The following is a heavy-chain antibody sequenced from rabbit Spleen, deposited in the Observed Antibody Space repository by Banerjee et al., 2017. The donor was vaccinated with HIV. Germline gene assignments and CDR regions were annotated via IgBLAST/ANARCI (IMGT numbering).Heavy chain of an antibody. J-gene: IGHJ4*01. V-gene: IGHV1S40*01. CDR3: AKDANYGDDGFAIFNL. CDR2: IITGSGNT. CDR1: GFDLSRNYY. D-gene: IGHD2-1*01. Sequence: QSLEESGGDLVKPGASLTLTCKASGFDLSRNYYMCWVRQAPGEGLELIACIITGSGNTDYASWAKGRFTISKTSSTTVTLQMASLTAADTATYFCAKDANYGDDGFAIFNLWGPGTLVTVS.